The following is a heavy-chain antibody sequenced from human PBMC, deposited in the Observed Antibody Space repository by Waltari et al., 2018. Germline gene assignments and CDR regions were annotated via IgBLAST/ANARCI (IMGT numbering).Heavy chain of an antibody. V-gene: IGHV4-38-2*01. Sequence: QVQLQESGPGLVKPSETLSLTCAVSGSSFSSGYYWGWIRQPPGKRLEFIGSIYHSGTTYYNPSLKSRVTILLDTSKTQFSLILRSVTAADTAVYFCARWFHGDSPSHFDYWGQGTLVTVSS. D-gene: IGHD2-21*02. CDR1: GSSFSSGYY. CDR3: ARWFHGDSPSHFDY. J-gene: IGHJ4*02. CDR2: IYHSGTT.